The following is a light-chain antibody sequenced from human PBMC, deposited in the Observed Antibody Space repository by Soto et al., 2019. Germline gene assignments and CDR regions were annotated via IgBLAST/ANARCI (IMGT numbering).Light chain of an antibody. V-gene: IGLV2-14*01. CDR2: DVS. CDR3: SPYTSSSTPG. J-gene: IGLJ1*01. CDR1: SSDVGGYNY. Sequence: QSALTQPASVSGSPGQSITISCTGTSSDVGGYNYVSWYQQHPGKAPKLMIYDVSNRPSGVSNRFSGSKSGNTASLTISGLQAEDEADYYCSPYTSSSTPGFGTGTKVTVL.